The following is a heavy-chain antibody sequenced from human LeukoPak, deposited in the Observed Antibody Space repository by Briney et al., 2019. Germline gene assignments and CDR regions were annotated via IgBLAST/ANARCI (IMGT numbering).Heavy chain of an antibody. CDR3: ARLPYYYDSS. J-gene: IGHJ4*02. Sequence: SETLSLTCTVSGGSIRSYYWSWIRQPPGKGLEWIGYIFYSGGANYYPSLKSRVTISVGTSKNQFSLKLTSVTAADTAVYYCARLPYYYDSSWGQGTLVTVSS. CDR1: GGSIRSYY. D-gene: IGHD3-22*01. V-gene: IGHV4-59*01. CDR2: IFYSGGA.